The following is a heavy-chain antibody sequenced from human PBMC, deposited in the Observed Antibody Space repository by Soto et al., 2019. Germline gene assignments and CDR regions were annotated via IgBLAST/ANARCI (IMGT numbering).Heavy chain of an antibody. Sequence: SETLSLTCTVSGGSITNYYYSWIRQPPGKGLEWIGYILHTGTTSYNPSLKSRVTLSLDTSQNQFSLKVTSVTAADTAVYYCTRHPGASFDFWGQGTLVTVS. CDR1: GGSITNYY. D-gene: IGHD3-10*01. CDR3: TRHPGASFDF. J-gene: IGHJ4*02. V-gene: IGHV4-59*01. CDR2: ILHTGTT.